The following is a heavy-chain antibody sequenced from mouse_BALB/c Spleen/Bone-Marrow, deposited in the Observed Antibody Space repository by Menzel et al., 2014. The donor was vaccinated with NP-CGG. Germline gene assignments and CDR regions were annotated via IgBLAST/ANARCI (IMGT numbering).Heavy chain of an antibody. V-gene: IGHV3-8*02. Sequence: VQLQQSGPSLVKPSQTLSLTCSVTGDSITSGYWNWIRTFPGNKLGYMGYISYSGSTYYNPSLKSRISISRDISKNQYYLQLNSVTTEDTATYYCARDSSGGILAMDYWGQGTSVTVSS. CDR1: GDSITSGY. D-gene: IGHD3-2*01. CDR2: ISYSGST. J-gene: IGHJ4*01. CDR3: ARDSSGGILAMDY.